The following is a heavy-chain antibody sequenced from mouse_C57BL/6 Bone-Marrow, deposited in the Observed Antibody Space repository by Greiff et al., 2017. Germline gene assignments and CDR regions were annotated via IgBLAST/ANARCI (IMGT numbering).Heavy chain of an antibody. J-gene: IGHJ1*03. CDR3: ARDGGSLLYWYFDV. D-gene: IGHD2-3*01. V-gene: IGHV3-6*01. CDR1: GYSITSGYY. Sequence: EVKLQQSGPGLVKPSQSLSLTCSVTGYSITSGYYWNWIRQFPGNKLEWMGYISYDGSNNYNPSLKNRISITRDTSKNQFFLKLNSVTTEDTATYYCARDGGSLLYWYFDVWGTGTTVTVSS. CDR2: ISYDGSN.